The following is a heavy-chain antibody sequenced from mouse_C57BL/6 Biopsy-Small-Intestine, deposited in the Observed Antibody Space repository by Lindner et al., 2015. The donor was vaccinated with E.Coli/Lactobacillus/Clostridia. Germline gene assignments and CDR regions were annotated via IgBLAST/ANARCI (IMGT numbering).Heavy chain of an antibody. V-gene: IGHV1-84*02. J-gene: IGHJ1*01. CDR3: ARLSPARYGSSWAGDYYYMDV. Sequence: SVKVSCKASDYSFTTYNLGWVRQAPGQGLEWMGWINPYTGKTNYAQRLQGRVTLTTDTSTRTAYMELTSLESDDTAMYYCARLSPARYGSSWAGDYYYMDVWGEGTTVTVSS. CDR1: DYSFTTYN. CDR2: INPYTGKT. D-gene: IGHD1-1*01.